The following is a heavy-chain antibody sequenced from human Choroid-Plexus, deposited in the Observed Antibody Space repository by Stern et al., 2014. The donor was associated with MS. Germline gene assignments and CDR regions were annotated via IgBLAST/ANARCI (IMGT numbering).Heavy chain of an antibody. J-gene: IGHJ6*02. CDR3: ARDQRGITIFGVVTDYYYLGMDV. V-gene: IGHV1-2*02. CDR1: GYIFTGYY. Sequence: QLVQSGAEVKKLGASVKVSCKTSGYIFTGYYIHWVRQAPGQGLEWMAWINPNTGGTKYAQKLQGRVTMSRDTSISTAYVELSSLTSDDTAVYYCARDQRGITIFGVVTDYYYLGMDVWGQGTTVTVSS. D-gene: IGHD3-3*01. CDR2: INPNTGGT.